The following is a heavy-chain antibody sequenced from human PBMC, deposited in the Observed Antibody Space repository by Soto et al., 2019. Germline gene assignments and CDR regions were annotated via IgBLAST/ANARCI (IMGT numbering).Heavy chain of an antibody. J-gene: IGHJ4*02. Sequence: QVQLVQSGAEVKNRGSSVKVSCKASGDTFSRSTISWVRQAPGQRLEWMGRIIPVLGVENHAQNFQGIVTLTADKSTSTGYLELSSLKSEDTAIYYCARSTAGVYVFHDWGQGTLVTVSS. D-gene: IGHD2-8*01. CDR3: ARSTAGVYVFHD. CDR2: IIPVLGVE. V-gene: IGHV1-69*02. CDR1: GDTFSRST.